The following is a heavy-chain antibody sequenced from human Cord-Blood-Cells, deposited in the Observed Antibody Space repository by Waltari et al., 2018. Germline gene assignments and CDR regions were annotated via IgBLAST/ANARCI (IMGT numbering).Heavy chain of an antibody. V-gene: IGHV1-24*01. CDR2: FDPEDGES. D-gene: IGHD5-12*01. CDR3: ATGEPRSGYADY. CDR1: GYTLTELS. J-gene: IGHJ4*02. Sequence: VQLVQSGAEVKKPGASVKVACKVSGYTLTELSIHGVRQAPGKGLEWMGGFDPEDGESIYAQKFQGRVTMTEDTSTDTAYMELSSLRSEDTAVYYCATGEPRSGYADYWGQGTLVTVSS.